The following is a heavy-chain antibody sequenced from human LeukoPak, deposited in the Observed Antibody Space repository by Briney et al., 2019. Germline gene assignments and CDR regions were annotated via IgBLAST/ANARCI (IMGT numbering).Heavy chain of an antibody. D-gene: IGHD4-23*01. J-gene: IGHJ3*02. V-gene: IGHV4-34*01. CDR2: INHSGST. Sequence: PGRSLRLSCAASGFTFSNYAMTWVSQPPGKGLEWIGEINHSGSTNYNPSLKSRVTISVDTSKNQFSLKLSSVTAADTAVYYCARLRRWNDAFDIWGQGTMVTVSS. CDR1: GFTFSNYA. CDR3: ARLRRWNDAFDI.